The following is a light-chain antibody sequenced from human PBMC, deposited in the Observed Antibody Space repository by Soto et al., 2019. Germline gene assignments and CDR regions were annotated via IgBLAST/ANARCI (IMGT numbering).Light chain of an antibody. CDR2: WAA. Sequence: DIVMTQSPDSLAVSLGERATINCKSSQSVLYSSTNKNYLAWYQQKAGQPPKLLIYWAATRESGVPDRISGGGSGTDFTLTISSLQAEDVAVYYCQQYYSSPRTFGQGTKLEIK. CDR3: QQYYSSPRT. V-gene: IGKV4-1*01. J-gene: IGKJ2*01. CDR1: QSVLYSSTNKNY.